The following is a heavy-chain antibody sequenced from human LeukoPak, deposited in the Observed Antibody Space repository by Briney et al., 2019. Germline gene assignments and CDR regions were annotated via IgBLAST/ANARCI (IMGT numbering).Heavy chain of an antibody. CDR1: GYTFTGYY. CDR2: INPNSGGT. V-gene: IGHV1-2*02. D-gene: IGHD1-7*01. J-gene: IGHJ4*02. CDR3: ATREGELGYDY. Sequence: GASVKASCKASGYTFTGYYTHWVRQAPGQGLEWMGWINPNSGGTNYAQKFQGRVTMTRDTSISTAYMELSRLRSDDTAVYYCATREGELGYDYWGQGTLVTVSS.